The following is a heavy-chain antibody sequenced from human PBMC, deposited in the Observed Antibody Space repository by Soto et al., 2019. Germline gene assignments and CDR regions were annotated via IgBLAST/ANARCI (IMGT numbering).Heavy chain of an antibody. CDR2: ISSSSSTI. V-gene: IGHV3-48*02. J-gene: IGHJ4*02. D-gene: IGHD6-6*01. CDR1: GFTFSSYS. CDR3: ARDLKIQKQLVVPFDY. Sequence: GGSLRLSCAASGFTFSSYSMNWVRQAPGKGLEWVSYISSSSSTIYYADSVKGRFTISRDNAKNSLYLQMNSLRDEDTAVYYCARDLKIQKQLVVPFDYWGQGTLVTVSS.